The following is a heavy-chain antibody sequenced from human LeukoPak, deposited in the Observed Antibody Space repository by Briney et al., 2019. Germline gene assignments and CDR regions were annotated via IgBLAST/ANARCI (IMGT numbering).Heavy chain of an antibody. CDR3: AREVNYDYVWGSYRSYYFDY. J-gene: IGHJ4*02. V-gene: IGHV4-59*01. D-gene: IGHD3-16*02. CDR2: IYYSGST. Sequence: SETLSLTCTVSGGSISSYYWSWLRQPPGKGLEWIGYIYYSGSTNYNPSLKNRVTISVDTSKNQFSLKLSSVTAADTAVYYCAREVNYDYVWGSYRSYYFDYWGQGTLVTVSS. CDR1: GGSISSYY.